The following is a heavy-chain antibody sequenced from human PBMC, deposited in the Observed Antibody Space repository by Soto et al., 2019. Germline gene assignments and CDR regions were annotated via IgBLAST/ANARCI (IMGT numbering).Heavy chain of an antibody. Sequence: EVQLLESGGGLVQPGGSLRLSCAASGFTSSTYAMSWVRQAPGKGLEWVSAISGSGSNTYYADSVKGRFTISRDDSKSTLYLQMNSLRAEDTAVYYCARYPSHSYYTLFYYFDYWGQGTLVTVSS. D-gene: IGHD1-26*01. CDR2: ISGSGSNT. J-gene: IGHJ4*02. V-gene: IGHV3-23*01. CDR3: ARYPSHSYYTLFYYFDY. CDR1: GFTSSTYA.